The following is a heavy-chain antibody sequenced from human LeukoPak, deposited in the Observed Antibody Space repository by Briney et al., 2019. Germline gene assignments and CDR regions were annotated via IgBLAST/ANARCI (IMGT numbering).Heavy chain of an antibody. CDR3: ARVLGAFDI. V-gene: IGHV1-46*01. CDR1: GYTFTSYY. Sequence: ATVKVSCKASGYTFTSYYMHWVRQAPGQGLGWMGIINPSGGSTSYAQKFQGRVTMTRDMSTSTVYMELSSLRSEDTAVYYCARVLGAFDIWGQGTMVTVSS. D-gene: IGHD2-15*01. CDR2: INPSGGST. J-gene: IGHJ3*02.